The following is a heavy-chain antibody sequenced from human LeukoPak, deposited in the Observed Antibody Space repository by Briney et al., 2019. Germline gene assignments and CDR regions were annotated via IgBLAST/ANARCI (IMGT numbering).Heavy chain of an antibody. CDR2: ISSSSSYI. J-gene: IGHJ4*02. V-gene: IGHV3-21*01. CDR1: GFTFSSYS. Sequence: GGSLRLSCAASGFTFSSYSMNWVRQAPGKGLEWVSSISSSSSYIYYADSVKGRFTISRDNAKNSLYLQMNSLRAEDTAVYYCARTPYYYGSGSYYSDYWGQGTLVTVSS. D-gene: IGHD3-10*01. CDR3: ARTPYYYGSGSYYSDY.